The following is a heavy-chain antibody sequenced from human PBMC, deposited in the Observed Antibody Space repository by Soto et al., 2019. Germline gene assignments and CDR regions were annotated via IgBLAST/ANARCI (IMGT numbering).Heavy chain of an antibody. D-gene: IGHD2-8*01. CDR1: GFTFSSYG. Sequence: PGESLRLSCAASGFTFSSYGMHWVRQAPGKGLEWVAVIWYDGSNKYYADSVKGRFTISRDNSKNTLYLQMNSLRAEATAVYYCARVSCTNGVCYYFDYWGQGTLVTVSS. CDR2: IWYDGSNK. V-gene: IGHV3-33*01. J-gene: IGHJ4*02. CDR3: ARVSCTNGVCYYFDY.